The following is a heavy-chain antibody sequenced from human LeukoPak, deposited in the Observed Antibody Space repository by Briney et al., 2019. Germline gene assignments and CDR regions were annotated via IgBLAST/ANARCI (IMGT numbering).Heavy chain of an antibody. J-gene: IGHJ5*02. Sequence: GESLKISCKGSGYSFTSYWISWVRQMPGKGLEWVGRIDPSDSYTNYSPSFQGHVTISADKSISTAYLQWSSLKASDTAMYYCARRGRGLRGTTPFDPWGQGTLVTVSS. CDR2: IDPSDSYT. CDR3: ARRGRGLRGTTPFDP. V-gene: IGHV5-10-1*01. D-gene: IGHD1-1*01. CDR1: GYSFTSYW.